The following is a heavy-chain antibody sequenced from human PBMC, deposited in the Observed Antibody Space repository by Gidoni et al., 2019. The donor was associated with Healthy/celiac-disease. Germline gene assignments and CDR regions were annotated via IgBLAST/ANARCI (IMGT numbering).Heavy chain of an antibody. Sequence: QVQLQESCPGLVKPSQTLALTCTVSAGSISSGDYYWSWIRQPPGKGLAWIGYIYYSGSTYYNPSLKSRVTISVDTSKNQFSLKLSSVTAADTAVYYCARGDDFWSGYYGYWGQGTLVTVSS. CDR2: IYYSGST. V-gene: IGHV4-30-4*01. D-gene: IGHD3-3*01. CDR3: ARGDDFWSGYYGY. J-gene: IGHJ4*02. CDR1: AGSISSGDYY.